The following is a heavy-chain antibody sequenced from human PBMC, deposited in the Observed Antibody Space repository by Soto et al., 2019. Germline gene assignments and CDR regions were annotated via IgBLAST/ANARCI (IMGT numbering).Heavy chain of an antibody. J-gene: IGHJ4*02. CDR1: GFTFSSYV. CDR2: ISDSGVST. Sequence: EVQLLESGGGLVQPGGSLRLSCAASGFTFSSYVMGWVRQAPGKGLEWVSSISDSGVSTYYADSVKGRFCISRDNSKNTLFLQMNSLRAEDTGTYYCAKKGVAARPTIEWGQGALVTVSS. D-gene: IGHD6-6*01. CDR3: AKKGVAARPTIE. V-gene: IGHV3-23*01.